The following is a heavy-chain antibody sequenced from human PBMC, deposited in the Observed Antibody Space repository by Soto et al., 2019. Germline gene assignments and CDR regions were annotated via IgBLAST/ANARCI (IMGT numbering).Heavy chain of an antibody. V-gene: IGHV1-69*13. D-gene: IGHD2-15*01. CDR3: ADCRGGSCYSGIGWFDP. J-gene: IGHJ5*02. CDR2: IIPIFGTA. CDR1: GGTFSSYA. Sequence: ASVKGTCKDSGGTFSSYAISWVRQAPGQGLGWMGGIIPIFGTANYAQKFQGRVTITADESASTAYMELSSLRSEDTAVYYCADCRGGSCYSGIGWFDPWGQGTLVPVS.